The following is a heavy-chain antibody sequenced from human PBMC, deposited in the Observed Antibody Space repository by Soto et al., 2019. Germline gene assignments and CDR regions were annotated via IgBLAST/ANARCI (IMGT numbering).Heavy chain of an antibody. Sequence: PGGSLRLSCAASGFTLSSYAMSWVRQAPGKGLEWVSAISGSGGSTYYADSVKGRFTISRDNSKNTLYLQMNSLRAEDTAVYYCAKGMVDIVVVVAATDLDYWGQGTLVTVSS. CDR2: ISGSGGST. J-gene: IGHJ4*02. D-gene: IGHD2-15*01. V-gene: IGHV3-23*01. CDR3: AKGMVDIVVVVAATDLDY. CDR1: GFTLSSYA.